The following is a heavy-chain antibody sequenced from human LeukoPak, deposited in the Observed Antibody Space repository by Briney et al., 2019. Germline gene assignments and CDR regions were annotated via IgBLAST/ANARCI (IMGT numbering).Heavy chain of an antibody. V-gene: IGHV4-59*08. D-gene: IGHD1/OR15-1a*01. CDR1: GGSISGYY. CDR3: ARLSLIATTRGGFDP. J-gene: IGHJ5*02. CDR2: IYDTGAT. Sequence: SEALSLTCTVSGGSISGYYWSWIRQPPGKRLEWIGYIYDTGATNYNPSLKSRFTISIDTSKNQFSLNLSSVTAADTAVYYCARLSLIATTRGGFDPWGQGTLVTVSS.